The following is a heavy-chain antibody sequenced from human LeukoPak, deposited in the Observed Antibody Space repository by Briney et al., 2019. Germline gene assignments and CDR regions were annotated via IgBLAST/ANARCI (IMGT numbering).Heavy chain of an antibody. V-gene: IGHV3-23*01. J-gene: IGHJ3*02. CDR2: ISGSGGST. CDR1: GFTFSSYA. CDR3: AKGRGVPAAIPESDAFDI. D-gene: IGHD2-2*01. Sequence: GGSLRLSCAASGFTFSSYAMSWVRQAPGKGLEWVSAISGSGGSTYYADSVKGRFTISRDNSKNTLYLQMNSLRAEDTAVYYCAKGRGVPAAIPESDAFDIWGQGTMVTVSS.